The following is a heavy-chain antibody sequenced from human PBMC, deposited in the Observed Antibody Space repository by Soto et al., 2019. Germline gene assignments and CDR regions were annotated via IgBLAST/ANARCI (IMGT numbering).Heavy chain of an antibody. Sequence: GGSLRLSCAASGFTFSSYAMHWVRQAPGKGLEWVAVISYDGSNKYYADSVKGRFTISRDNSKNTLYLQMNSLRAEDTAVYYCARDPRSTYYDFWSGYYSPGDGMDVWGQGTTVTVSS. V-gene: IGHV3-30-3*01. D-gene: IGHD3-3*01. CDR3: ARDPRSTYYDFWSGYYSPGDGMDV. CDR1: GFTFSSYA. CDR2: ISYDGSNK. J-gene: IGHJ6*02.